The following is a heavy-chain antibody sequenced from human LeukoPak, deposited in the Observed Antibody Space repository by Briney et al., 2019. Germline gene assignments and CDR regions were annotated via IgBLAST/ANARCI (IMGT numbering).Heavy chain of an antibody. V-gene: IGHV3-43*01. CDR2: AGWAGGTT. CDR3: AKELDTMFFDY. CDR1: GFNFDRYT. Sequence: GGSLRLSCATSGFNFDRYTIHWVRQAPGKGLEWVSLAGWAGGTTYYSDSVRGRFTISRDSGKNSVYLQMNSLTTDGTAFYFCAKELDTMFFDYWGQGALVIVSS. J-gene: IGHJ4*02. D-gene: IGHD5-18*01.